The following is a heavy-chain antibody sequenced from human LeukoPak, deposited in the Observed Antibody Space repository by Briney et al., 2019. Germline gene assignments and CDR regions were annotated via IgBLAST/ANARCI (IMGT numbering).Heavy chain of an antibody. J-gene: IGHJ4*02. D-gene: IGHD6-6*01. CDR3: ARIRHSGSSLFDY. CDR1: GGSISSYY. CDR2: IYYSGST. Sequence: SETPSLTCTVSGGSISSYYWSWIRQPPGKGLEWIGYIYYSGSTNYNPSLKSRVTISVDTSKNQFSLKLSSVTAADTAVYYCARIRHSGSSLFDYWGQGTLVTVSS. V-gene: IGHV4-59*01.